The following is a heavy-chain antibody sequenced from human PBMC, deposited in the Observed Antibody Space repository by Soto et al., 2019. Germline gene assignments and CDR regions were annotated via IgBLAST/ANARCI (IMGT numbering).Heavy chain of an antibody. CDR2: TRHDGTNK. CDR1: GFTFSNYG. Sequence: GGSLRLSCATSGFTFSNYGMHWVRLAPGKGLEWAAVTRHDGTNKYYADSVKGRCTISRDNSKNTVHLQMNSLRGEDTAVYYCARDLSGPLDYWGQGTLVTVSS. J-gene: IGHJ4*02. V-gene: IGHV3-33*01. CDR3: ARDLSGPLDY.